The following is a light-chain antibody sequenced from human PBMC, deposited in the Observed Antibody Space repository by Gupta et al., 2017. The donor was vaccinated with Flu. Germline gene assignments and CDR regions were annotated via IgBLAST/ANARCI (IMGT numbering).Light chain of an antibody. CDR1: QSISSW. J-gene: IGKJ2*01. V-gene: IGKV1-5*03. CDR2: KAS. Sequence: DIQLTQSPSTLSASVGDRVTITCRASQSISSWLAWYQQKPGRAPKLLMYKASTLESGVPSRFSGNGSGTDFTLTVNSLQPDDFTTYFCQQYNVYPYTFGQGTKLDFK. CDR3: QQYNVYPYT.